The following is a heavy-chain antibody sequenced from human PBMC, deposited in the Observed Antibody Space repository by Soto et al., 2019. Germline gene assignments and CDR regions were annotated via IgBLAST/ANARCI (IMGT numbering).Heavy chain of an antibody. CDR3: ARAGYSSHLFDP. Sequence: SVKVSCKASGGTFSSYAISWVRQAPGQGLEWMGGIIPIFGTANYAQKFQGRVTITADESTSTAYMELRSLRSEDTGVYYCARAGYSSHLFDPWGQGTLVTVSS. D-gene: IGHD6-13*01. J-gene: IGHJ5*02. CDR1: GGTFSSYA. V-gene: IGHV1-69*13. CDR2: IIPIFGTA.